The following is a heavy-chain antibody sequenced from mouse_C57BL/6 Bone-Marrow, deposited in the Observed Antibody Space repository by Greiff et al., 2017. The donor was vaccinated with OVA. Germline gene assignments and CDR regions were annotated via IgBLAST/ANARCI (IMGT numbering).Heavy chain of an antibody. V-gene: IGHV5-4*01. CDR1: GFTFSSYA. Sequence: VQLQQSGGGLVKPGGSLKLSCAASGFTFSSYAMSWVRQTPEKRLEWVATISDGGSYTYYPDNVKGRFTISRDNAKNNLYLQMSHLKSEDTAMYYCAREGAGVVTTVVATRYFDVWGTGTTVTVSS. D-gene: IGHD1-1*01. J-gene: IGHJ1*03. CDR3: AREGAGVVTTVVATRYFDV. CDR2: ISDGGSYT.